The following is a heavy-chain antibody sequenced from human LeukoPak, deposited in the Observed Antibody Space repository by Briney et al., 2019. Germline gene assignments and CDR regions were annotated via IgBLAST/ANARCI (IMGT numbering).Heavy chain of an antibody. CDR3: ARGQMLAYCGGDCYGAYYYYYYMDV. J-gene: IGHJ6*03. D-gene: IGHD2-21*02. Sequence: SETLSLTCTVSGGSISSYYWSWIRQPPGKGLEWIGYIYYSGSTNYNPSLKSRVTISVDTSKNQFSLKLSSVTAADTAVYYCARGQMLAYCGGDCYGAYYYYYYMDVWGKGTTVTISS. V-gene: IGHV4-59*01. CDR2: IYYSGST. CDR1: GGSISSYY.